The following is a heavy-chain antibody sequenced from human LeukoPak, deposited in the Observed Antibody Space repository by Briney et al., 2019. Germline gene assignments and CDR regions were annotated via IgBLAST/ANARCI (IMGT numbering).Heavy chain of an antibody. J-gene: IGHJ4*02. CDR2: IYSSGNT. CDR1: GGSISSYY. D-gene: IGHD2-2*01. V-gene: IGHV4-4*07. CDR3: ARGGGDQPFDY. Sequence: SETLSLTCTASGGSISSYYWSWIRQPAGKGLEWIGRIYSSGNTNYNPSLKSRVSMSVDTSKNQFSLILRTVTAADTAVYFCARGGGDQPFDYWGQGTLVTVSS.